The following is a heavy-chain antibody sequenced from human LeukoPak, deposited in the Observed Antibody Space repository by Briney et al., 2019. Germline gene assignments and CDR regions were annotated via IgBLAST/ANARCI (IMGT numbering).Heavy chain of an antibody. D-gene: IGHD6-6*01. J-gene: IGHJ4*02. CDR1: GFTVSSNY. CDR2: IYSGGST. CDR3: AKDRTRSSSPFDY. V-gene: IGHV3-66*02. Sequence: PGGSLRLSCAASGFTVSSNYMSWVRQAPGKGLEWVSVIYSGGSTYYADSVKGRFTISRDNSKNTLYLQMNSLRAEDTAVYYCAKDRTRSSSPFDYWGQGTLVTVSS.